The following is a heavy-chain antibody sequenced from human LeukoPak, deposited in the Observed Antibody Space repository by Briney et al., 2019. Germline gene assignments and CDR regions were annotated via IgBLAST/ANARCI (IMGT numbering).Heavy chain of an antibody. CDR1: GFTFSRYA. CDR2: ITSDESNK. CDR3: AITSMVVTGTLDY. D-gene: IGHD2-21*02. V-gene: IGHV3-30-3*01. Sequence: GRSLRLSCAASGFTFSRYAMNWVRQAPGKGLEWVAVITSDESNKYYADSVKGRFTISRDNSKNTLYLQMNSLRAEDTAVYYCAITSMVVTGTLDYWGQGALVTVSS. J-gene: IGHJ4*02.